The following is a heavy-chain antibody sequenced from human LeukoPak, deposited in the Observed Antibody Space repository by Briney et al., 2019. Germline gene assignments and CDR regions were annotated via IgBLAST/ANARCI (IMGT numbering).Heavy chain of an antibody. D-gene: IGHD3-10*01. V-gene: IGHV4-59*01. CDR2: IHYSGST. Sequence: SSETLSLTCTVSGGSISSYYWSWIRQPPGKGLECIGYIHYSGSTNYSPSLKSRVTISVDTSKNQFSLKLSSVTAADTAVYYCARVEEGYGSGRRENFYYYYMDVWGKGTTVTIS. CDR3: ARVEEGYGSGRRENFYYYYMDV. J-gene: IGHJ6*03. CDR1: GGSISSYY.